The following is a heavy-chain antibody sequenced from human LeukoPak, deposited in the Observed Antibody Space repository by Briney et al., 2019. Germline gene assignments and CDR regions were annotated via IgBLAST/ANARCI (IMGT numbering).Heavy chain of an antibody. D-gene: IGHD1-26*01. J-gene: IGHJ4*02. CDR2: IYYSGGT. CDR1: GGSISSGGYY. Sequence: TSETLSLTCTVSGGSISSGGYYWSWIRQHPGKGLEWIGYIYYSGGTKYTPSLRSRVTISVDTSKNQFSLRLSSVTAADTAVYYCAGEGAYTHYVAYWGQGTLVTVSS. V-gene: IGHV4-61*08. CDR3: AGEGAYTHYVAY.